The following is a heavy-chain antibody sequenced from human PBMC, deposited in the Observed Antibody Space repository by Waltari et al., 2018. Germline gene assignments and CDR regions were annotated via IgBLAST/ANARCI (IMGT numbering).Heavy chain of an antibody. V-gene: IGHV3-23*01. CDR3: AKPFYNWDDPLHS. D-gene: IGHD1-20*01. CDR1: GLPSFNHA. CDR2: ISVSDAT. J-gene: IGHJ1*01. Sequence: EVQLLESGGGLIQPGGSLSLSCQPSGLPSFNHAINWVRQAPGQGLEWVSSISVSDATYYADSVKGRFTVSRDYSDNTIHLQMDSLRAEDTAVYFCAKPFYNWDDPLHSWGQGAPVIVSS.